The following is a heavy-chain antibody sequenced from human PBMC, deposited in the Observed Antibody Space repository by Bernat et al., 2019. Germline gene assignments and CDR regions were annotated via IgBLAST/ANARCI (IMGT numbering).Heavy chain of an antibody. CDR1: GGTFSSYT. V-gene: IGHV1-69*02. CDR2: IIPILGIA. D-gene: IGHD3-10*01. Sequence: QVQLVQSGAEVKKPGSSVKVSCKASGGTFSSYTISWVRQAPGQGLEWMGRIIPILGIANYAQKFQGRVTITADKATSTAYMELSSLRSEDTAVYYCARAPAGYGSAASWFDPWGQGTLVTVAS. J-gene: IGHJ5*02. CDR3: ARAPAGYGSAASWFDP.